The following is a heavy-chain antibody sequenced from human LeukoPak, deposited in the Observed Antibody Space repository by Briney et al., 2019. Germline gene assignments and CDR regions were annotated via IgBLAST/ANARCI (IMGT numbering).Heavy chain of an antibody. D-gene: IGHD3-3*01. CDR2: INHSGST. V-gene: IGHV4-34*01. J-gene: IGHJ6*02. Sequence: PSETLSLTCAVYGGSFSGYYWSWIRQPPGKGLEWIGEINHSGSTNYNPSLKSRVSISVDTSKNQFSLKLSSVTAADPSVYYCATLPSPFGFWSGYYTRAHYYGMDVWGQGTTVTVSS. CDR1: GGSFSGYY. CDR3: ATLPSPFGFWSGYYTRAHYYGMDV.